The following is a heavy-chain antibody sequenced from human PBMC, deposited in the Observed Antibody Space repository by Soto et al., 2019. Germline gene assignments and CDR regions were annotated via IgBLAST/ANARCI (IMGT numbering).Heavy chain of an antibody. D-gene: IGHD3-3*01. CDR2: ISSSSSTI. CDR3: ARRNRYDFWSGYHGVYFDY. J-gene: IGHJ4*02. Sequence: EVQLVESGGGLVQPGGSLRLSCAASGFTFSSYSMNWVRQAPGKGLEWVSYISSSSSTIYYADSVKGRFTISRDNAKNSLYLQMNSLRAEDTAVYYCARRNRYDFWSGYHGVYFDYWGQGTLVTVSS. CDR1: GFTFSSYS. V-gene: IGHV3-48*01.